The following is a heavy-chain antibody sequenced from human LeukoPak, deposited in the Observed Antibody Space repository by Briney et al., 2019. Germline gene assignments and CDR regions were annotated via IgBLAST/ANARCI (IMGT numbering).Heavy chain of an antibody. V-gene: IGHV3-74*01. CDR1: GFTFSSYW. D-gene: IGHD5/OR15-5a*01. Sequence: GGSLRLSCAASGFTFSSYWMHWVRQAPGKGLLLVARINIDGSSTCYANSVEGRLTIARDNAKNTLYLQMKRLRAEDTAGYYRARRMSGYYGMDVWGQGTTVTVPS. CDR2: INIDGSST. CDR3: ARRMSGYYGMDV. J-gene: IGHJ6*02.